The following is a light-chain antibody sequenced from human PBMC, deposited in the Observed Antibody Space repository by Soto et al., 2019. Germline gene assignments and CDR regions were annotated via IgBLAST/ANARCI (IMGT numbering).Light chain of an antibody. V-gene: IGLV2-23*01. Sequence: QSALTQPASVSGSPGQSITISCTGTSSDVGSYNLVSWYQQHPGKAPKLMIYEGSKRPSGVSNRFSGSKSGNTASLTISGIQAEDEADYYCCSYAGSSTYVFGTGTQVTVL. CDR1: SSDVGSYNL. J-gene: IGLJ1*01. CDR2: EGS. CDR3: CSYAGSSTYV.